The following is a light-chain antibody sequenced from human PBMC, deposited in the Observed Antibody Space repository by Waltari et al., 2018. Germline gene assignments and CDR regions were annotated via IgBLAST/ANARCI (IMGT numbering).Light chain of an antibody. CDR2: DVS. Sequence: QSALTQPRSVSGSPGQSVTISCTGTSSDVGNYNYVSWYQQLPNKAPKLMIYDVSERPSGVPDRLSGSKSGNTASLTISGLLSEDEADYYCCSYAGSYTFVIFGGGTKLTVL. J-gene: IGLJ2*01. V-gene: IGLV2-11*01. CDR3: CSYAGSYTFVI. CDR1: SSDVGNYNY.